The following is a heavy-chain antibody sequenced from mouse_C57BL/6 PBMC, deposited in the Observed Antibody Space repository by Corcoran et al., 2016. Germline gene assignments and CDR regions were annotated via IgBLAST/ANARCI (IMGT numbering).Heavy chain of an antibody. V-gene: IGHV1-66*01. CDR3: ARNYYGSSYGY. J-gene: IGHJ2*01. CDR2: IYPGSGNT. CDR1: GYSFTSYY. Sequence: QVQLQQSGPELVKPGASVKISCKASGYSFTSYYIHWVKQRPGQGLEWIGWIYPGSGNTNYNEKFKSKATLTVDTSSSTAYMQLSSLTSEDSAVYYCARNYYGSSYGYWGQGTTLTVSS. D-gene: IGHD1-1*01.